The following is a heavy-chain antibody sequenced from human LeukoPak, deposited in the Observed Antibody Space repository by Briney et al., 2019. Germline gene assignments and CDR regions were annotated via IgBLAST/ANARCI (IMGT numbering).Heavy chain of an antibody. Sequence: GGSLRLSCAASGFTFGSYGMSWVRQAPGKGLEWVSGISGSGGSTYFADSVKGRFTISRDNFRNTLYLQMNSLRAEDTAVYYCAELGITMIGGVWGKGTTVTISS. J-gene: IGHJ6*04. V-gene: IGHV3-23*01. CDR1: GFTFGSYG. CDR2: ISGSGGST. CDR3: AELGITMIGGV. D-gene: IGHD3-10*02.